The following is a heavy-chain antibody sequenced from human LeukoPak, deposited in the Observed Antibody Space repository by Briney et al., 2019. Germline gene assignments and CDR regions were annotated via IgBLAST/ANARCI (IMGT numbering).Heavy chain of an antibody. CDR1: GYTFTSYG. J-gene: IGHJ4*02. D-gene: IGHD2-2*01. CDR2: IRAYTGKT. V-gene: IGHV1-18*01. Sequence: ASVKVFCKASGYTFTSYGISWVRQAPGQGLEWMGWIRAYTGKTNYAQKLQGRVTMTTDTSTSKAYMEVRSLRSDDTAVYYCARAGYCSSTSCYRDFDYWGQGTLVTVSS. CDR3: ARAGYCSSTSCYRDFDY.